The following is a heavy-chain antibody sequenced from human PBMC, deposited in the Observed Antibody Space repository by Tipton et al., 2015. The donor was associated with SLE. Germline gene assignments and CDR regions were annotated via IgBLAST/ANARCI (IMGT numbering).Heavy chain of an antibody. CDR3: AGAWQGYCSGGTCYVLDY. CDR2: LSYSETT. V-gene: IGHV4-59*11. J-gene: IGHJ4*02. CDR1: GGSISSHY. Sequence: LRLSCTVSGGSISSHYWSWFRQPPGKGLGWIGYLSYSETTNYNPPLKSRVTISVDTSKNQFSLKLRSVTAADTAVYYCAGAWQGYCSGGTCYVLDYWGQGTLVTVSS. D-gene: IGHD2-15*01.